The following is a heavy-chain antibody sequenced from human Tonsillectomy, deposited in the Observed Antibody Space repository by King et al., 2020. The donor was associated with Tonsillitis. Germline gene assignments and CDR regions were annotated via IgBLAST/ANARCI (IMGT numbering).Heavy chain of an antibody. CDR3: ARAAFWGGYGDFYYYCYMDV. CDR2: ISSSSDTI. Sequence: VQLVESGGGLVQPGGSLRLSCTASEFTFSSYTMNWVRQAPGSGLEWISAISSSSDTIYYADSVKGRFTVSRDNAKNSLHLQMNGLRAADTAVYYCARAAFWGGYGDFYYYCYMDVWGKGTTVTVSS. CDR1: EFTFSSYT. J-gene: IGHJ6*03. D-gene: IGHD4-17*01. V-gene: IGHV3-48*01.